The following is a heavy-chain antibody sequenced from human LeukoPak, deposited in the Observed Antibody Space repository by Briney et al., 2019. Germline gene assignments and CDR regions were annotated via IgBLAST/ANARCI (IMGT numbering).Heavy chain of an antibody. CDR1: GFTFSSYA. Sequence: GGSLRLSCAASGFTFSSYAMSWVRQAPGKGLEWVSAISGSGGGTYYADSVKGRFTISRDNSKNTLYLQMNSLRAEDTAVYYCAKEGFFPSVVGTTHINIWGQGTLVTVSS. CDR2: ISGSGGGT. CDR3: AKEGFFPSVVGTTHINI. J-gene: IGHJ3*02. V-gene: IGHV3-23*01. D-gene: IGHD1-14*01.